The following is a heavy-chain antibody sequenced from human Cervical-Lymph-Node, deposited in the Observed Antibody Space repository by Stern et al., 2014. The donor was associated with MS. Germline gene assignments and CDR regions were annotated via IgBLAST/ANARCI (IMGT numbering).Heavy chain of an antibody. Sequence: VRLLESGGNLVQPGGSLRLSCAASGFTFSSHGMSWVRPAPGKGLEWISTISNSGDGTYYGDSVTGRFTISRDNSKNTVFLQMNSLRVEDTALYYCAKASRTSMFDYWGQGTLVTVSS. D-gene: IGHD2/OR15-2a*01. CDR3: AKASRTSMFDY. V-gene: IGHV3-23*01. J-gene: IGHJ4*02. CDR1: GFTFSSHG. CDR2: ISNSGDGT.